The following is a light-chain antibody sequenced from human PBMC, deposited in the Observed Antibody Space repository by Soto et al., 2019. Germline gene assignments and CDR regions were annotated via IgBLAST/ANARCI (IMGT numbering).Light chain of an antibody. CDR2: KDS. J-gene: IGLJ2*01. CDR3: QSADSSGTYVV. Sequence: ELTQPPSVSVSPGQTARITCSGDALPKQYAYWYQQKPGQAPVLVIYKDSERPSGIPERFSGSSSGTTVTLTISGVQAEDEADYYCQSADSSGTYVVFGGGTKLTVL. CDR1: ALPKQY. V-gene: IGLV3-25*03.